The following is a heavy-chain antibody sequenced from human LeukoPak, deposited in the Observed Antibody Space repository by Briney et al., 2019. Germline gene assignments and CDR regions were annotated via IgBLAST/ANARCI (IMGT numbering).Heavy chain of an antibody. CDR1: GFTFSSYA. Sequence: GGSLRLSCAASGFTFSSYAMSWVRQAPGKGLEWVSAISGSGGSTYYADSVKGRFTISRDNSKNTLYLQMNSLRAEDTAVYYCAKVQEEDIVVEDWFDPWGQGTLVTVSS. D-gene: IGHD2-2*01. CDR3: AKVQEEDIVVEDWFDP. J-gene: IGHJ5*02. CDR2: ISGSGGST. V-gene: IGHV3-23*01.